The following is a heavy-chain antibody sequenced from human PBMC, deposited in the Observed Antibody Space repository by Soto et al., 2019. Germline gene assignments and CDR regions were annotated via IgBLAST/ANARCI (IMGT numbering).Heavy chain of an antibody. CDR3: ARDHHSSSWYFVDYYYGMDV. J-gene: IGHJ6*02. Sequence: GGSLRLSCAASGFTFSSYGMHWVRQAPGKGLEWVAVIWYDGSNKYYADSVKDRFTISRDNSKNTLYLQMNSLRAEDTAVYYCARDHHSSSWYFVDYYYGMDVWGQGTTVTVSS. CDR1: GFTFSSYG. D-gene: IGHD6-13*01. CDR2: IWYDGSNK. V-gene: IGHV3-33*01.